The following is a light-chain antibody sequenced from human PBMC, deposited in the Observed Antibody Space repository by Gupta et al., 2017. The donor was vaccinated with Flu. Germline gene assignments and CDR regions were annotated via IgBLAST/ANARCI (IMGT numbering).Light chain of an antibody. Sequence: DIQLTQSPSSVSASLGDRVTIACRARQDISNWLAWYQQKPGKAPNLLIFAASSLHFGVPSRFSGSGSGTDFTLTISSLQPEDFATYFCQQANSFPPSFGQGTRLEIK. CDR2: AAS. J-gene: IGKJ5*01. V-gene: IGKV1D-12*01. CDR1: QDISNW. CDR3: QQANSFPPS.